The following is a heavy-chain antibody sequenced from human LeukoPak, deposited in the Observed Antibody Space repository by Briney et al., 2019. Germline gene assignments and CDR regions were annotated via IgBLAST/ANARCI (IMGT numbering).Heavy chain of an antibody. CDR1: GFTFSDYY. D-gene: IGHD2-15*01. CDR3: ARPRYCSGGSCYPFDY. CDR2: ISSSGSII. Sequence: PGGSLRLSCAASGFTFSDYYMSWIRQAPGKGLEWVSYISSSGSIIYYADSVKGRFTISRDNAKNSLYLQMNSLRAEDTAVYYCARPRYCSGGSCYPFDYWGQGTLVTVSS. V-gene: IGHV3-11*04. J-gene: IGHJ4*02.